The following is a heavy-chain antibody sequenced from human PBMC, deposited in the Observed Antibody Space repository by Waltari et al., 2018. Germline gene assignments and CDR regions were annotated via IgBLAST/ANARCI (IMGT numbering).Heavy chain of an antibody. V-gene: IGHV1-24*01. CDR3: ATALRMGVLRFLNEAFDI. Sequence: QVQLVQSGPEVKKPGASAQVSGKAPGYTLPALAMTWVRQAPGKGLEWMGGFDPEDGETIYAQKFQGRVTMTEDTSTDTAYMELSSLRSEDTAVYYCATALRMGVLRFLNEAFDIWGQGTMVTVSS. CDR1: GYTLPALA. D-gene: IGHD3-3*01. CDR2: FDPEDGET. J-gene: IGHJ3*02.